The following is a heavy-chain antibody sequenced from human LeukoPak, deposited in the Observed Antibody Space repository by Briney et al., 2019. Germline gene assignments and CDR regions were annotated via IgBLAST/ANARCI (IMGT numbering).Heavy chain of an antibody. Sequence: GGSLRLSCAASRFSFSIYWMNWVRQAPGKGLEWVSVIYSGGGTYYADSVKGRFTISRDNSKNTLYLQMNSLRAEDTAVYYCARDRPRAVWGQGTTVTVSS. V-gene: IGHV3-53*01. CDR2: IYSGGGT. CDR1: RFSFSIYW. J-gene: IGHJ6*02. CDR3: ARDRPRAV.